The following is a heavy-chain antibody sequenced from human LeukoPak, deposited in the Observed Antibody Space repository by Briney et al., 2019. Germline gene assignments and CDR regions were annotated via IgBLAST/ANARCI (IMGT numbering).Heavy chain of an antibody. CDR1: GFSLTTNAMG. CDR3: ARVLVLVRGVIPGY. V-gene: IGHV2-5*02. D-gene: IGHD3-10*01. J-gene: IGHJ4*02. Sequence: NVYGPTLVNPTQTLTLTCSFSGFSLTTNAMGVGWIRQPPGKALEWLALISWDDDKSYSPSLQNRLTITKDTSKNQVVLTMTNMDPVDTATYYCARVLVLVRGVIPGYWGQGILVTVSS. CDR2: ISWDDDK.